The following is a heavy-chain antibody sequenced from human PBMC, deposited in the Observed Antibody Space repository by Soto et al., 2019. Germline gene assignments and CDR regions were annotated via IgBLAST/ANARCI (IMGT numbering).Heavy chain of an antibody. CDR2: ISRSGRTI. CDR3: AREDVYNYSPYYYYYYGMDV. D-gene: IGHD5-12*01. CDR1: GFTFSDYY. J-gene: IGHJ6*02. Sequence: QVQLVESGGGLVKPGGSLRLSCAASGFTFSDYYMSWIRQAPGKGLEWVSYISRSGRTIYYADSVKGRFTISRDNAKNSLYLQMNSLRAEDTAVYYCAREDVYNYSPYYYYYYGMDVWGQGTTVTVSS. V-gene: IGHV3-11*01.